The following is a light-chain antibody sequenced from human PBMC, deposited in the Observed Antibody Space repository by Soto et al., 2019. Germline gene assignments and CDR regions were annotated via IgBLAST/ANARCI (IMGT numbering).Light chain of an antibody. Sequence: AIRMTQSPSSFSASTGDRVTITCRASQGIGNNLAWYQRKPGRAPKLLISGASTLQIGVPSRFSGSGSGTEFTLTINYLQSEDFSIYYCLHYYGHPPTFGQGTNVEIK. CDR2: GAS. CDR1: QGIGNN. V-gene: IGKV1-8*01. J-gene: IGKJ1*01. CDR3: LHYYGHPPT.